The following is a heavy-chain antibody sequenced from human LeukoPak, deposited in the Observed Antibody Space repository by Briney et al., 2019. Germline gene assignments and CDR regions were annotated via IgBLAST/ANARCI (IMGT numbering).Heavy chain of an antibody. J-gene: IGHJ4*02. CDR1: GGSFSGYY. D-gene: IGHD6-19*01. CDR3: ARHPSAVAAPGY. V-gene: IGHV4-59*08. Sequence: PETLSLTCAVYGGSFSGYYWSWLRQPPGKGLEWIGYIFYTGGINYNASLKSRVTMSVDTSKNQFSLKLSSVTAADTAVYYCARHPSAVAAPGYWGQGTLVTVSS. CDR2: IFYTGGI.